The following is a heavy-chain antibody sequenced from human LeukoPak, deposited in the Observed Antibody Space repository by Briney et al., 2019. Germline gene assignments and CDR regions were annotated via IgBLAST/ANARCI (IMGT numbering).Heavy chain of an antibody. D-gene: IGHD3-10*01. CDR1: GYTFTGYY. Sequence: ASVKVSCKGSGYTFTGYYMHWVRHAPGQGLEWMGWINPNSGGTNYAQKFQGRVTMTRDTSISTAYIELSRLRSDDTAVYYCARGVHYYGSGSPNFDYWGQGTLVTVSS. J-gene: IGHJ4*02. CDR3: ARGVHYYGSGSPNFDY. CDR2: INPNSGGT. V-gene: IGHV1-2*02.